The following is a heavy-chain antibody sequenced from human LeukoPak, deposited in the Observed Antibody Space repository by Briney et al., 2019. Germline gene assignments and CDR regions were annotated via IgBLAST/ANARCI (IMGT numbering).Heavy chain of an antibody. CDR1: GFTFSSYS. CDR2: ISSSSSYI. J-gene: IGHJ3*01. CDR3: ARLSSAWSTLDAFDV. D-gene: IGHD6-13*01. Sequence: PGGSLRLSCAASGFTFSSYSMNWVRQAPGKGLEWVSSISSSSSYIYYADSVKGRFTISRDNSMNTLYLQMNSLRVEDTAVYYCARLSSAWSTLDAFDVWGQGTMVTVSS. V-gene: IGHV3-21*01.